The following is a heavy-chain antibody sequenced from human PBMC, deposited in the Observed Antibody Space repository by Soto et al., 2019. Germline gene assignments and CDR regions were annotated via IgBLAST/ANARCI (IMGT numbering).Heavy chain of an antibody. CDR1: GFTVSSNY. CDR2: IYSGGST. CDR3: AGGAATRGYYFDY. D-gene: IGHD5-12*01. V-gene: IGHV3-53*04. Sequence: PGGSLRLSCAASGFTVSSNYMSWVRQAPGKGLEWVSVIYSGGSTYYADSVKGRFTVSRHNSKNTLYLQMNSLRPEDTAVYYCAGGAATRGYYFDYWGQGTLVTVSS. J-gene: IGHJ4*02.